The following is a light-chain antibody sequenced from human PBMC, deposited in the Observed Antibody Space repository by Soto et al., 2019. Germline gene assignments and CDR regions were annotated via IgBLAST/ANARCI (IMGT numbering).Light chain of an antibody. CDR3: AACDDSLSGWV. V-gene: IGLV1-47*01. CDR2: RNN. Sequence: HSVLTQPPSASGTPGQRVTISCSGSSSNIGSNYVYWYQQLPGTAPKLLIYRNNQRPSGVPDRFSGSKSGTSSSRAISGLRSEDEADYYCAACDDSLSGWVFGGGTKLTVL. CDR1: SSNIGSNY. J-gene: IGLJ3*02.